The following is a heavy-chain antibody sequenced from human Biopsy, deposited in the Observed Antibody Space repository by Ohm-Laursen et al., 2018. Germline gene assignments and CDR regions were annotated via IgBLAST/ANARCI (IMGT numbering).Heavy chain of an antibody. Sequence: SDTLSLTCAVNGESSSGYFWNWIRQPPGKGLEWIGEINHSGRTNYNPSLKSRVTISVDTSKNQFSLKVRSVTAADTAVYYCVRGVDYYDPYHYYALGVWGQGTTVTASS. CDR1: GESSSGYF. CDR2: INHSGRT. V-gene: IGHV4-34*01. J-gene: IGHJ6*02. D-gene: IGHD3-22*01. CDR3: VRGVDYYDPYHYYALGV.